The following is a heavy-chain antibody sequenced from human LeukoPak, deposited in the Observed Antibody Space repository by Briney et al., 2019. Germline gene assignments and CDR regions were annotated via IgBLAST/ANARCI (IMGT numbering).Heavy chain of an antibody. CDR2: IYYSGTT. Sequence: SQTLSLTCSVSGGSISSGGYYWSWFRQHPGKGPEWIGYIYYSGTTFYNPSLKSRLTMSVDTSKNQFSLRLTSVTAADTAVYYCARSVGLYDNSNYYSGDFDYWGQGTLVTVPS. D-gene: IGHD3-22*01. J-gene: IGHJ4*02. CDR1: GGSISSGGYY. V-gene: IGHV4-31*03. CDR3: ARSVGLYDNSNYYSGDFDY.